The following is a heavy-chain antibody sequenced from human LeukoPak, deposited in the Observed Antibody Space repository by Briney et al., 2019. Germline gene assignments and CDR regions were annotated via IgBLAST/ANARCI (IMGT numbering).Heavy chain of an antibody. V-gene: IGHV1-69*13. CDR3: ASHRSGSYFHPPDFDY. J-gene: IGHJ4*02. D-gene: IGHD1-26*01. CDR1: GGTFSSYA. Sequence: ASVTVSCTASGGTFSSYAISWVRQAPGQGLEWMGGIIPIFGTANYAQKFQGRVTITADESTSTAYMELSSLRSEDTAVYYCASHRSGSYFHPPDFDYWGQGTLVTVSS. CDR2: IIPIFGTA.